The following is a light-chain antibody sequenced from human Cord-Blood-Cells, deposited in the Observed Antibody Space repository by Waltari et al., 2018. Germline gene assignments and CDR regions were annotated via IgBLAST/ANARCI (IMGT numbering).Light chain of an antibody. CDR3: YSAADNNAPRGV. Sequence: SYELTQPSSVSVSPGQTARIPCSGDVPKKKYARWFQQKPGQAPVLVIYKDSERPSVILERFSGASSGTTVTLTISGAQVEDEAYYYCYSAADNNAPRGVFGGGTKLTVL. J-gene: IGLJ3*02. V-gene: IGLV3-27*01. CDR1: VPKKKY. CDR2: KDS.